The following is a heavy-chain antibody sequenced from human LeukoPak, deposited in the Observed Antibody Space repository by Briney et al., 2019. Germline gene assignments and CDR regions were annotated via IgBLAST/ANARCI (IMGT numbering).Heavy chain of an antibody. CDR1: GYTFTGYY. J-gene: IGHJ4*02. CDR3: ARSRLWSGYYRYYFDY. Sequence: ASVKVSCKASGYTFTGYYMHWVRQAPGQGLEWMGWINPNSGGTNYAQKFQGRVTMTRDTSISTAYMELSSLRSEDTAVYYCARSRLWSGYYRYYFDYWGQGTLVTVSS. D-gene: IGHD3-3*01. CDR2: INPNSGGT. V-gene: IGHV1-2*02.